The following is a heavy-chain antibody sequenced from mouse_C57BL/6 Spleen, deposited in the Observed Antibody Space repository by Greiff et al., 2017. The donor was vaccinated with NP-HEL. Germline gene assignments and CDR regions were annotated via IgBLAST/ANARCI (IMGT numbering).Heavy chain of an antibody. CDR3: ARDYYGSSDAMDY. D-gene: IGHD1-1*01. CDR2: INPSTGGT. Sequence: VQLKQSGPELVKPGASVKISCKASGYSFTGYYMNWVKQSPEKSLEWIGEINPSTGGTTYNQKFKAKATLTVDKSSSTAYMQLKSLTSEYSAVYYCARDYYGSSDAMDYWGQGTSVTVSS. CDR1: GYSFTGYY. J-gene: IGHJ4*01. V-gene: IGHV1-42*01.